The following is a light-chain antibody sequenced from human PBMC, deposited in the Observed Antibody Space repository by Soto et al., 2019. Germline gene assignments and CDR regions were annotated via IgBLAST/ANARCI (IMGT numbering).Light chain of an antibody. Sequence: MTQSPATLSVSPGERATRSCRASQSVSSNLAWYQQKPGQAPRLLIYGASTRATGIPARFSGSGSETDFTLSIISLQPEDFVTYSCHHSYRITWTCGQGTKVDIK. CDR3: HHSYRITWT. J-gene: IGKJ1*01. V-gene: IGKV3-15*01. CDR2: GAS. CDR1: QSVSSN.